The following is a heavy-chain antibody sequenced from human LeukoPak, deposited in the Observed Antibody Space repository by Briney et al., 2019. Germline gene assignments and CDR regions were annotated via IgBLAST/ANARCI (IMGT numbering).Heavy chain of an antibody. Sequence: GGSLRLSCAASGFTFRSYSMNWGRQAPGEGVGRGSSISGDSNYIYYADSVRGRFTISRDNAKSSLYLQMNSLRVEDTAVYYCANHSACGRPRCPPFDSWGQGTLVTVSS. V-gene: IGHV3-21*01. D-gene: IGHD2-15*01. J-gene: IGHJ4*02. CDR3: ANHSACGRPRCPPFDS. CDR2: ISGDSNYI. CDR1: GFTFRSYS.